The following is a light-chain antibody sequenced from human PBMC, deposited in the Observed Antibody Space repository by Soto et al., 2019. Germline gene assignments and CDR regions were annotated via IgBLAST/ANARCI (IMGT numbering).Light chain of an antibody. J-gene: IGKJ1*01. V-gene: IGKV3-15*01. CDR2: GAS. Sequence: EIVMTQSPGTLSVSPRERPTLSCPASQSVSSDLAWYHQKPGQAPRLLIYGASTRATGIPARFSGSGYGTEFNLTINSLQSEDFAVYYCQQYNNWPRTFGQGTKVDIK. CDR1: QSVSSD. CDR3: QQYNNWPRT.